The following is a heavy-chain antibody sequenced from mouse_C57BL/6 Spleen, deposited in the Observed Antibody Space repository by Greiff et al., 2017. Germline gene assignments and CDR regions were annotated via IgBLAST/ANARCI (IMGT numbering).Heavy chain of an antibody. CDR2: IHPNYGTT. V-gene: IGHV1-39*01. CDR1: GYSFTDYN. CDR3: AILNYCGSRDYSMDD. Sequence: EVQLQQSGPELVKPGASVKISCKASGYSFTDYNMNWVKQSNGKSLEWIGVIHPNYGTTSYNQKFKGKATLTVDQSSSTAYMQLNSLTSEDSAVYYCAILNYCGSRDYSMDDWGQGTSVTVSS. D-gene: IGHD1-1*01. J-gene: IGHJ4*01.